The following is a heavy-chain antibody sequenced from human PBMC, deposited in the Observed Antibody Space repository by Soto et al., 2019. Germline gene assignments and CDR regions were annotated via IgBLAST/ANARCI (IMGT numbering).Heavy chain of an antibody. J-gene: IGHJ4*02. Sequence: GGSLRLSCAASGFTFSTYAMTWIRQAPGKGLEWVSSISATGGSTYYADSVKGRFTISRDNSKNTLYLHMNSLRAEDTAVYYCAKVLVEGIYYYDSSGSLAFDYWGQGTLVTVSS. CDR1: GFTFSTYA. CDR3: AKVLVEGIYYYDSSGSLAFDY. CDR2: ISATGGST. V-gene: IGHV3-23*01. D-gene: IGHD3-22*01.